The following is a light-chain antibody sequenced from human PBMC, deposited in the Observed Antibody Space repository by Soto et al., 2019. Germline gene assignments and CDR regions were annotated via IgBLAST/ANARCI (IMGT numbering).Light chain of an antibody. Sequence: QSVLTQPRSVSGSPGQSVAISCTGTSSDVGDYSFVSWYQQHPGKAPKLMIYDVSKRPSGVPDRFSGSKSGNTASLIISGLQTYYEADYYCCSYAANFLVLGGGTKVTVL. CDR3: CSYAANFLV. V-gene: IGLV2-11*01. J-gene: IGLJ2*01. CDR1: SSDVGDYSF. CDR2: DVS.